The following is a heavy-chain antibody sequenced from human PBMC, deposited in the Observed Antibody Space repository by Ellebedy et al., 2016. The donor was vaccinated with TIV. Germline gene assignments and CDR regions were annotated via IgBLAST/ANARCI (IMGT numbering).Heavy chain of an antibody. D-gene: IGHD3-10*01. CDR3: ASRYYYGSGRYWPPGFDY. CDR1: GGSISSGGYY. Sequence: MPSETLSLTCTVSGGSISSGGYYWSWIRQHPGKGLEWIGYISYSGSTYYNPSLKSRVTISVDTSKKQFSLKLSSVTAADTAVYYCASRYYYGSGRYWPPGFDYWGQGTLVTVSS. CDR2: ISYSGST. V-gene: IGHV4-31*03. J-gene: IGHJ4*02.